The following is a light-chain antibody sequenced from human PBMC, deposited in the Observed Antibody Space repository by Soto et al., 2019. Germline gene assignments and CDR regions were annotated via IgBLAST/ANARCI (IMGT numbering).Light chain of an antibody. Sequence: QSVLTQPPSVSAAPGQKVTISCYGSSSNIGNNYVSWYQQLPGTAPKLLIYENNKRPSGIPDRFSGSKSGTSATLGITGLQTGDEADYYCGTWDSSLSAHVVFGGGTQLTVL. CDR1: SSNIGNNY. J-gene: IGLJ2*01. V-gene: IGLV1-51*02. CDR3: GTWDSSLSAHVV. CDR2: ENN.